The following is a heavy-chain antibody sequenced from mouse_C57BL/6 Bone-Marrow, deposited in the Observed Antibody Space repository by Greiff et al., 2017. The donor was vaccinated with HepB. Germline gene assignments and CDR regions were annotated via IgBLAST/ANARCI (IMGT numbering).Heavy chain of an antibody. CDR2: IYPGGGYT. CDR1: GYTFTNYW. CDR3: ARRGRWYFDV. J-gene: IGHJ1*03. Sequence: VQLQQSGAELVRPGTSVKMSCKASGYTFTNYWVGWAKQRPGHGLEWVGDIYPGGGYTNYNEKFKGKATLTADKSSSTAYMQFSSLTSEDSAIYYCARRGRWYFDVWGTGTTVTVSS. V-gene: IGHV1-63*01.